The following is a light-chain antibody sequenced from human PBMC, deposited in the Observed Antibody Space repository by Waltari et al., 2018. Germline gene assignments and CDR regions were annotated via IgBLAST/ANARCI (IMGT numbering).Light chain of an antibody. CDR2: WAS. Sequence: DIVMTQPPDSLAVSLGERATINCKSSQSVLYSSNNKNYLAWYQQKPGQPPKRLIYWASTRESGVPDRFSGSGSGTDFTLTISSLQAEDVAVYYCQQYYNIPWTFGQGTKVEIK. V-gene: IGKV4-1*01. CDR3: QQYYNIPWT. J-gene: IGKJ1*01. CDR1: QSVLYSSNNKNY.